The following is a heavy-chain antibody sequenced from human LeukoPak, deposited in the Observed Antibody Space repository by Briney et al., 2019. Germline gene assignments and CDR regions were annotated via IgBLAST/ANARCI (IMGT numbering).Heavy chain of an antibody. J-gene: IGHJ3*02. D-gene: IGHD6-13*01. CDR1: GFTFSSYS. CDR3: ASEGYSSSWDDAFDI. Sequence: GGSLRLSCAASGFTFSSYSMNWVRQAPGKGPEWVSSISSSSSYIYYADSVKGRFTISRDNAKNSLYLQMNSLRAEDTAVYYCASEGYSSSWDDAFDIWGQGTMVTVSS. V-gene: IGHV3-21*01. CDR2: ISSSSSYI.